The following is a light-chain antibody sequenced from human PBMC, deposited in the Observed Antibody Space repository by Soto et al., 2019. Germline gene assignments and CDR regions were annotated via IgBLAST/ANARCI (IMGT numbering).Light chain of an antibody. Sequence: DIQLTQSPSSLSASFGDRVTITCRASQSISNYENWYQQKLGQAPKVLIYGASNLQSEVPSRFGGGGSGTLFTLTSTNLPPEDFATYDCQHSWAGFCFGPGTKVDLK. J-gene: IGKJ3*01. V-gene: IGKV1-39*01. CDR1: QSISNY. CDR3: QHSWAGFC. CDR2: GAS.